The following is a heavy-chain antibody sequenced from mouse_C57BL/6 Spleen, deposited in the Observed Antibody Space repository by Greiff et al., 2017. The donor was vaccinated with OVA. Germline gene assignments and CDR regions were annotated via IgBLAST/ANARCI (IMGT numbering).Heavy chain of an antibody. CDR3: TRSGTRLYYFDY. CDR2: IDPEDGDT. V-gene: IGHV14-1*01. D-gene: IGHD1-1*01. Sequence: EVQLQQSGAELVRPGASVKLSCTASGFNIKDYYMHWVKQRPEQGLEWIGRIDPEDGDTEYAPKFQGKATMTADTSSNTAYLQLSSLTSEDTAVDYCTRSGTRLYYFDYWGQGTTLTVSS. CDR1: GFNIKDYY. J-gene: IGHJ2*01.